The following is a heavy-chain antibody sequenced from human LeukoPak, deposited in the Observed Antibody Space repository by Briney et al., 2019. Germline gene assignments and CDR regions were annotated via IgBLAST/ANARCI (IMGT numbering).Heavy chain of an antibody. J-gene: IGHJ4*02. Sequence: GGSLRLSCAASGFTFSSYSMNWVRQAPGKGLEWVSSISSSSSYIYYADSVKGRFTISRDNAKNSLYLQMNSLRAEDTAVYYCARGALTTVAEFDYWGQGTLVTVSS. CDR2: ISSSSSYI. V-gene: IGHV3-21*01. CDR3: ARGALTTVAEFDY. CDR1: GFTFSSYS. D-gene: IGHD4-23*01.